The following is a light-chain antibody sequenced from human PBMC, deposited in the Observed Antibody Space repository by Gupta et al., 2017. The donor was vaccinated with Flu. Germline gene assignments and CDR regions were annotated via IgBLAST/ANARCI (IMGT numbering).Light chain of an antibody. CDR2: AAS. Sequence: AIEMTQSPSSLSASVGDRVTISCRASQGIRKDLGWYQQKPGKAPKLLIYAASNLQRGVPSRFSGSGSGTDFTLTINSLQPEDFATYYCRQDDSYPRTFGQGTKVEI. CDR1: QGIRKD. J-gene: IGKJ1*01. V-gene: IGKV1-6*01. CDR3: RQDDSYPRT.